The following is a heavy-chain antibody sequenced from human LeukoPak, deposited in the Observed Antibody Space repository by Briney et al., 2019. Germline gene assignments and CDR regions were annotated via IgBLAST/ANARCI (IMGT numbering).Heavy chain of an antibody. V-gene: IGHV4-34*01. J-gene: IGHJ3*02. Sequence: SETLSLTCAVYGGSFSGYYWSWIRQPPGKGLEWIGEINHSGSTNYNPSLKSRVTISVDTSENQFSLKLSSVTAADTAVYYCARGRGYDYVWGSYRNDAFDIWGQGTMVTVSS. CDR3: ARGRGYDYVWGSYRNDAFDI. D-gene: IGHD3-16*02. CDR2: INHSGST. CDR1: GGSFSGYY.